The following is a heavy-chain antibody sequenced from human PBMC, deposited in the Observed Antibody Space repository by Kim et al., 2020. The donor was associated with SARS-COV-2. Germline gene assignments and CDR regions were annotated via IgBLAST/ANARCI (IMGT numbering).Heavy chain of an antibody. D-gene: IGHD3-22*01. J-gene: IGHJ6*02. CDR2: INHSGST. V-gene: IGHV4-34*01. CDR1: GGSFSGYY. Sequence: SETLSLTCAVYGGSFSGYYWSWIRQPPGKGLEWIGEINHSGSTNYNPSLKSRVTISVDTSKNQFSLKLSSVTAADTAVYYCARAPSPRWLSSYYYGMDVWGQGTTVTVSS. CDR3: ARAPSPRWLSSYYYGMDV.